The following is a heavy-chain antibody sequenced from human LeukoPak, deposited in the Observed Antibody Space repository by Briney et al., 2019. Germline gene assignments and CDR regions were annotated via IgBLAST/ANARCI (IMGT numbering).Heavy chain of an antibody. CDR3: ARDLVGGWDDSSGYYYGYFDY. V-gene: IGHV3-30-3*01. CDR2: ISSDGNNK. Sequence: GASLRLSCAASGFTFAIYAMHWVRQAPGKGLEWVAVISSDGNNKYYADSVKGRFTISRDNSKNTLYLQMNSLRAEDTAVYYCARDLVGGWDDSSGYYYGYFDYWGQGTLVTVSS. D-gene: IGHD3-22*01. J-gene: IGHJ4*02. CDR1: GFTFAIYA.